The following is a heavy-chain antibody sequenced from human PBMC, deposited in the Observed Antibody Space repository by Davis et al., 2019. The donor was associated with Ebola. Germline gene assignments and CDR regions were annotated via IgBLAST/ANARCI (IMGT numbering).Heavy chain of an antibody. CDR3: SERGSSV. D-gene: IGHD3-10*01. CDR2: IYYTGSA. Sequence: PGGSLRLSCTVSGVSISRHYCSWIRQPPGKRLEWIGSIYYTGSAYYNSSLASRATISVDTSKNQFSLKLTSVTAADTAMYYCSERGSSVWGQGTLVTVSS. J-gene: IGHJ4*02. CDR1: GVSISRHY. V-gene: IGHV4-59*03.